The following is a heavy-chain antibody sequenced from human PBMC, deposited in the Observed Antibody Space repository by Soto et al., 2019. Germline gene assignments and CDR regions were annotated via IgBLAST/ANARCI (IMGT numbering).Heavy chain of an antibody. CDR3: ARDGLTFGGD. Sequence: EVHLVEAGGGLVKPGESLTLSCAASGFTFGSFTLNWVRQAPGKGLEWVSSISSSSAYIYYAESVKGRFTISRDNARSTLYLQMKRLRLDDTAVYFCARDGLTFGGDWGQGTLVAVSS. CDR2: ISSSSAYI. V-gene: IGHV3-21*06. D-gene: IGHD3-16*01. CDR1: GFTFGSFT. J-gene: IGHJ4*02.